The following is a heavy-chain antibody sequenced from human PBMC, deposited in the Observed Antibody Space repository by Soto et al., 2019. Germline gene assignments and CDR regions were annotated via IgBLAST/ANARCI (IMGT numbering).Heavy chain of an antibody. CDR3: ARSFLAAAGIYYYYGMDV. CDR1: GYTLTELS. J-gene: IGHJ6*02. Sequence: GASVKVSCKVSGYTLTELSMHWVRQAPGKGLEWMGGFDPEDGETIYAQKFQGRVTMTEDTSTDTAHMELSSLRSEDTAVYYCARSFLAAAGIYYYYGMDVWGQGTTVTVSS. CDR2: FDPEDGET. V-gene: IGHV1-24*01. D-gene: IGHD6-13*01.